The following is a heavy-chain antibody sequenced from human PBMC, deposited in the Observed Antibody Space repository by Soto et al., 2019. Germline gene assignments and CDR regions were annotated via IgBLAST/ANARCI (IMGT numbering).Heavy chain of an antibody. CDR3: ARAYDFVCDS. V-gene: IGHV1-2*02. CDR1: GYTFTDSQ. Sequence: ASVKVSCKASGYTFTDSQIHWVRQAPGQGIEWMGWINPDTGGRNYAQRFQGRLTLTRDTSITTAYMALTRLSFDDTDVYFCARAYDFVCDSWGQITQVTISS. J-gene: IGHJ4*02. D-gene: IGHD3-3*01. CDR2: INPDTGGR.